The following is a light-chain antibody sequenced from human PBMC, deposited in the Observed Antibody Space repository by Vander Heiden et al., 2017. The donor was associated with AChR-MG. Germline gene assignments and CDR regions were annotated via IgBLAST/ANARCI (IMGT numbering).Light chain of an antibody. J-gene: IGKJ4*01. CDR2: WAS. Sequence: DLVMTQSPDSLAVSLGERATINCTSSHSVLSSSNNKNCLAWYQHKPGQPPKMLIYWASTRASGVPDRFSGSGSGTDFTLTISSLQSEDVAVYYCQHYYETPPSFGGGTKVQI. CDR1: HSVLSSSNNKNC. V-gene: IGKV4-1*01. CDR3: QHYYETPPS.